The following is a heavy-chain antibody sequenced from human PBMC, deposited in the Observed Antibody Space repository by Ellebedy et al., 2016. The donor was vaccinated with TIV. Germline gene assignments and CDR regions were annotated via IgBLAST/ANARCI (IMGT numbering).Heavy chain of an antibody. J-gene: IGHJ3*02. CDR1: GISLRSYA. Sequence: GESLKISCAASGISLRSYAMSWVRQAPGKGLEWVSSISSSDGRPYFADSVKGRFTISRDTSKNTVFLQMNSLRAEDTAMYYCAKMKGTYYSNSSPYGGGAFNIWGQGTLVTVS. CDR2: ISSSDGRP. CDR3: AKMKGTYYSNSSPYGGGAFNI. V-gene: IGHV3-23*01. D-gene: IGHD3-22*01.